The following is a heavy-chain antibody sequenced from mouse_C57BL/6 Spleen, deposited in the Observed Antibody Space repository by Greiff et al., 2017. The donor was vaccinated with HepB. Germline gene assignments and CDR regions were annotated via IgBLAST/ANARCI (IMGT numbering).Heavy chain of an antibody. CDR3: ARFYDGYYGYAMDY. CDR1: GFSLTSYG. V-gene: IGHV2-2*01. CDR2: IWSGGST. Sequence: VQRVESGPGLVQPSQSLSITCTVSGFSLTSYGVHWVRQSPGKGLEWLGVIWSGGSTDYNAAFISRLSISKDNSKSQVFFKMNSLQADDTAIYYCARFYDGYYGYAMDYWGQGTSVTVSS. J-gene: IGHJ4*01. D-gene: IGHD2-3*01.